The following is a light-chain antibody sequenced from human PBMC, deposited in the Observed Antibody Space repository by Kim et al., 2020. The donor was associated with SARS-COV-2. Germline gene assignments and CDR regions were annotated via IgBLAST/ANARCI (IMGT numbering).Light chain of an antibody. CDR3: QQTYISPFT. CDR2: AAS. Sequence: ASVGDRVNITCRTSQNITSQLNWYHQKPGRAPKLLIYAASTLQGGVPSRFSGSGSETDFTLTISSLQPEDFATYFCQQTYISPFTFGPGTKVDIK. J-gene: IGKJ3*01. CDR1: QNITSQ. V-gene: IGKV1-39*01.